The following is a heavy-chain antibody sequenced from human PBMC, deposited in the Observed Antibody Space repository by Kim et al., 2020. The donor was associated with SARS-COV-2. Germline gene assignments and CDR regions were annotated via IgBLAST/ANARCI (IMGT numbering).Heavy chain of an antibody. Sequence: GGSLRLSCAASGFTFSSYSMNWVRQAPGKGLEWVSSISSSSSYIYYADSVKGRFTNSRDNAKNSLYLQMNSLRAEDTAVYYCAKWELAFYYYYGMDVWGQGTTVTVSS. D-gene: IGHD1-26*01. V-gene: IGHV3-21*01. J-gene: IGHJ6*02. CDR2: ISSSSSYI. CDR1: GFTFSSYS. CDR3: AKWELAFYYYYGMDV.